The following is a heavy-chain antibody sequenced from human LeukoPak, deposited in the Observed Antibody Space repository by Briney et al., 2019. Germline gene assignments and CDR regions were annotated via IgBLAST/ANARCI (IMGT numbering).Heavy chain of an antibody. CDR1: GFTFSDYY. V-gene: IGHV3-11*04. Sequence: GGSLRLSCAASGFTFSDYYMSWTRQAPGKGLEWVSYISSSGSTIYYADSVKGRFTISRDNAKNPLYLQMNSLRAEDTAVYYCARADLAAAGTYYMDVWGKGTTVTVSS. D-gene: IGHD6-13*01. J-gene: IGHJ6*03. CDR2: ISSSGSTI. CDR3: ARADLAAAGTYYMDV.